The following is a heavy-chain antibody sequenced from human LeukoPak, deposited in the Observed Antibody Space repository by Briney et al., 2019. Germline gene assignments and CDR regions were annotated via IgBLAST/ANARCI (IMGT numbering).Heavy chain of an antibody. CDR3: AREGSGGPFDY. J-gene: IGHJ4*02. CDR2: IYSGGRT. V-gene: IGHV3-53*01. CDR1: GFTVSSNY. Sequence: GGSLRLSCAASGFTVSSNYMSWVRQAPGKGLEWVSVIYSGGRTYYADSVKGRFTISRDNSKNTLYLQMNSLRAEDTAVYYCAREGSGGPFDYWGQGTLVTVSS. D-gene: IGHD2-15*01.